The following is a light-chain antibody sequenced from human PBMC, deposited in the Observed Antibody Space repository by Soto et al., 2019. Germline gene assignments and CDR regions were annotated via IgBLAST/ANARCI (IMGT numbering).Light chain of an antibody. V-gene: IGKV3-15*01. J-gene: IGKJ1*01. CDR3: QHYNNWPLT. Sequence: EIVMTQSPATLSVSPGERATLSCRASQSVSSNLAWYQQKPGQAPRLLIYGASTRATGIPARFSGSGSGTEFTLIISSLQSEDFAVYYCQHYNNWPLTFGQGTKVEIK. CDR1: QSVSSN. CDR2: GAS.